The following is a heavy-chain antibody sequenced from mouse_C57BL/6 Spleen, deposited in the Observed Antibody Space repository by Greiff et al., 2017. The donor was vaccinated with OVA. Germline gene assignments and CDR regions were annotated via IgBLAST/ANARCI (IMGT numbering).Heavy chain of an antibody. CDR1: GFTFSDYY. Sequence: EVKLVESGGGLVQPGGSLKLSCAASGFTFSDYYMYWVRQTPEKRLEWVAYISNGGGSTYYPDTVKGRFTISRDNAKNTLYLQMSRLKSEDTAMYYCASRGYDGYPGAMDDWGQGTSVTVSS. V-gene: IGHV5-12*01. CDR3: ASRGYDGYPGAMDD. CDR2: ISNGGGST. D-gene: IGHD2-3*01. J-gene: IGHJ4*01.